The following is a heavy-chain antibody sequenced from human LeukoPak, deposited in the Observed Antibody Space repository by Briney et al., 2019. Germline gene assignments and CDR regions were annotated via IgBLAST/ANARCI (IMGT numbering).Heavy chain of an antibody. J-gene: IGHJ5*02. CDR1: GGTFSSYA. CDR2: IIPNFGTA. D-gene: IGHD2-2*01. CDR3: AREYCSSTSCYHHALNWFDP. V-gene: IGHV1-69*05. Sequence: ASVKVSCKASGGTFSSYAISWVRQAPGQGLEWKGGIIPNFGTANYAQKFQGRVTITTDESTSTAYMELSSLRSEDTAVYYCAREYCSSTSCYHHALNWFDPWGQGTLVTVSS.